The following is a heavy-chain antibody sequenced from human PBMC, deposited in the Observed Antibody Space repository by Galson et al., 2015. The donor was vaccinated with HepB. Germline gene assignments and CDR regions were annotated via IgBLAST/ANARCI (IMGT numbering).Heavy chain of an antibody. V-gene: IGHV3-48*02. Sequence: SLRLSCAGSGFGFSSYNMNWVRQAPGKGLEWVSYISSSSSNIYYADSVKGRFTISRDNAKNSVFLQMNSLRDEDTAVYYCARDVSWHSTSSSYYYYYMDVWGKGTTVTVSS. D-gene: IGHD6-6*01. J-gene: IGHJ6*03. CDR3: ARDVSWHSTSSSYYYYYMDV. CDR2: ISSSSSNI. CDR1: GFGFSSYN.